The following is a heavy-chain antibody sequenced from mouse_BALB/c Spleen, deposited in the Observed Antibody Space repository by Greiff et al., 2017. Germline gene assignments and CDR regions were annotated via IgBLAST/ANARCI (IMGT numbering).Heavy chain of an antibody. D-gene: IGHD4-1*01. CDR3: ARKANWDSWFAY. CDR1: GYTFTDYE. Sequence: VQLQESGAELVRPGASVTLSCKASGYTFTDYEMHWVKQTPVHGLEWIGAIDPETGGTAYNQKFKGKATLTADKSSSTAYMQLSSLTSEDSAVYYCARKANWDSWFAYWGQGTLVTVSA. V-gene: IGHV1-15*01. CDR2: IDPETGGT. J-gene: IGHJ3*01.